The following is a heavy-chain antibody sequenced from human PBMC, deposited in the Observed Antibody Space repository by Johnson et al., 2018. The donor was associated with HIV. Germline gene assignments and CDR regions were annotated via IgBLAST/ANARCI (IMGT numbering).Heavy chain of an antibody. CDR1: GFTFNNAW. V-gene: IGHV3-15*01. J-gene: IGHJ3*02. CDR2: IKSKSDGGTT. CDR3: AKDRVDGRYCGGDCPDAFDI. D-gene: IGHD2-21*02. Sequence: VQLVESGGGLVKPGGSLRLSCAASGFTFNNAWMTWFRQPPGKGLEWVGRIKSKSDGGTTDYAEPVKGRFSISRDESQNTVYLEMNSLKTEDTAVYYCAKDRVDGRYCGGDCPDAFDIWGQGTMVTVSS.